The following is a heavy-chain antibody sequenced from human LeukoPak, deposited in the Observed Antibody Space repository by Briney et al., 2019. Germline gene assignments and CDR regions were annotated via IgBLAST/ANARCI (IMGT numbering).Heavy chain of an antibody. CDR3: ARDLGGIYFDY. Sequence: PSETLSLTCTVSDASISGYYWSWIRQPPGKGLEWIGSIHFSGSTNHNPSLRSRVTISVDTSKNQLSLKLSSVTAADTAVYYCARDLGGIYFDYWGQGTLVNVSS. CDR2: IHFSGST. V-gene: IGHV4-59*01. D-gene: IGHD1-26*01. CDR1: DASISGYY. J-gene: IGHJ4*02.